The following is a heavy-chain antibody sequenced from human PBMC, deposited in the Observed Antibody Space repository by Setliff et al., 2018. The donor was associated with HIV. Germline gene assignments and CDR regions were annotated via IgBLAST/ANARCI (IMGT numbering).Heavy chain of an antibody. CDR2: INAGNGNT. J-gene: IGHJ5*02. V-gene: IGHV1-3*01. CDR3: ARDWSRYCSSTNCPPRGWFDP. CDR1: GYTFTSYA. Sequence: ASVKVSCKASGYTFTSYAMHWVRQAPGQRLEWMGWINAGNGNTKYSQKFQGRVTITRDTSASTAYMELSSLRSEDTAVYYCARDWSRYCSSTNCPPRGWFDPWGQGTLVTVSS. D-gene: IGHD2-2*01.